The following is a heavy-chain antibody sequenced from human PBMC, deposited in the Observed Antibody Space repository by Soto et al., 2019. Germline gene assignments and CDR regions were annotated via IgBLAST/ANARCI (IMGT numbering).Heavy chain of an antibody. D-gene: IGHD3-10*01. V-gene: IGHV1-18*01. CDR2: INVYNGNT. CDR1: GYTFTNYG. Sequence: QVQLVQSGGEVKKPGASVKVSCKASGYTFTNYGISWVRQAPGQGLEWMGWINVYNGNTKYAQKVQGRVTMSTDTSTSTAYMELRSLRSDDTAVYYSARGVGSGSYYNQYNWFDPWGQGTLVTLSS. CDR3: ARGVGSGSYYNQYNWFDP. J-gene: IGHJ5*02.